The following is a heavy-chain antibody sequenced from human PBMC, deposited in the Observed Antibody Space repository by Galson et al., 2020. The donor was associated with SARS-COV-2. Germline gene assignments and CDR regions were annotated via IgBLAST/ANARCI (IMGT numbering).Heavy chain of an antibody. J-gene: IGHJ6*02. CDR2: IYTSGST. Sequence: SETLSLTCTVSGGSISSGSYYWSWIRQPAGKGLEWIGHIYTSGSTNYNPSLKSRVTISVDTSKNQFSLKLSSVTAADTAVYYCARGYCSSTGCLADVYYGMDVWGQGTTVTVSS. CDR3: ARGYCSSTGCLADVYYGMDV. V-gene: IGHV4-61*09. CDR1: GGSISSGSYY. D-gene: IGHD2-2*01.